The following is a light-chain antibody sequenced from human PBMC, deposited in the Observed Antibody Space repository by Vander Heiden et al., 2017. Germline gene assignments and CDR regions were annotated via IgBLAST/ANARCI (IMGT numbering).Light chain of an antibody. J-gene: IGLJ3*02. CDR1: ALPKQY. CDR3: QSADSSGTYV. V-gene: IGLV3-25*02. Sequence: SYELTPPPSVSVSPGQTARITCSGDALPKQYAYWYQKKPGQAPLLVIYKDSGRTAGIPERFSGSSSGTTVTLTISGVEAEEEADYYCQSADSSGTYVFGGGTKLTVL. CDR2: KDS.